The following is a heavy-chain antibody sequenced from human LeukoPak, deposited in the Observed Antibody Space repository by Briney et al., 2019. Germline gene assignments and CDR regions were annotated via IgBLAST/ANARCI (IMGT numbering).Heavy chain of an antibody. CDR1: GYTFTSYG. V-gene: IGHV1-18*01. CDR3: ARVPIRGYDFRSGYSDYYYYMDV. Sequence: ASVKVSCKASGYTFTSYGISWVRQAPGQGLEWMGWISAYNGNTNYAQKLQGRVTMTTDTSTSAAYMELRSLRSDDTAVYYCARVPIRGYDFRSGYSDYYYYMDVWGKGTTVTVSS. J-gene: IGHJ6*03. CDR2: ISAYNGNT. D-gene: IGHD3-3*01.